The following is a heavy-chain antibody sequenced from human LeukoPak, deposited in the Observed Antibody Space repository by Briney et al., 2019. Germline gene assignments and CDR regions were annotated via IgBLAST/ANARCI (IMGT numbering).Heavy chain of an antibody. V-gene: IGHV1-2*02. CDR1: GYTFTGYY. D-gene: IGHD3-10*01. Sequence: ASVKVSCKASGYTFTGYYMHWVRQAPGRGLEWMGWINPNSGGTNYAQKFQGRVTMTRDTSISTAYMELSRLRSDDTAVYYCARDLLWFGEYAFDIWGQGTMVTVSS. CDR2: INPNSGGT. CDR3: ARDLLWFGEYAFDI. J-gene: IGHJ3*02.